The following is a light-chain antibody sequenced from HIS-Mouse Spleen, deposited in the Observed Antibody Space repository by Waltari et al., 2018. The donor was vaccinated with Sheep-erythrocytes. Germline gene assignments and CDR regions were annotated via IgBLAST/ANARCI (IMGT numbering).Light chain of an antibody. CDR2: DDS. CDR3: QVWDSSSDHWV. V-gene: IGLV3-21*03. CDR1: NIGSKS. J-gene: IGLJ3*02. Sequence: SYVLTQPPSVSVAPGKTARITCGGNNIGSKSVHWYQQKPGQAPVLVVYDDSDRPSGIPARLPGSNSGNTATLTISRVEAGDEADYYCQVWDSSSDHWVFGGGTKLTVL.